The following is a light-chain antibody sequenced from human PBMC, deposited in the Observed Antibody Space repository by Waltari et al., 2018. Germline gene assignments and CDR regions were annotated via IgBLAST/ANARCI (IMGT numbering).Light chain of an antibody. CDR3: QQLKNSPLT. J-gene: IGKJ4*01. Sequence: DIQLTQSPSFLSASVGYRVTITCRASQDITSFLAWYQQKPGKAPKPLIYAASTVQGGVPSRFSGRGSRTEITLTISSLLPEDFATYYCQQLKNSPLTFGGGTKVEIK. CDR2: AAS. V-gene: IGKV1-9*01. CDR1: QDITSF.